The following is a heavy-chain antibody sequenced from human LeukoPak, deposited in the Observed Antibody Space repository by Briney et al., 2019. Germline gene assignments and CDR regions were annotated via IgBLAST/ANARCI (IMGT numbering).Heavy chain of an antibody. V-gene: IGHV3-30*18. D-gene: IGHD1-7*01. CDR1: GFTFSSYG. CDR2: ISYDGSNK. CDR3: AKDTGDNWNWDYYYYGMDV. J-gene: IGHJ6*02. Sequence: AGSLSLSCAASGFTFSSYGMHWVRQAPGKGLEWVAVISYDGSNKYNADSEKGRFTISRDNSKNTLYLQMNSMRAEDTAVYYCAKDTGDNWNWDYYYYGMDVWGQGTTVTVSS.